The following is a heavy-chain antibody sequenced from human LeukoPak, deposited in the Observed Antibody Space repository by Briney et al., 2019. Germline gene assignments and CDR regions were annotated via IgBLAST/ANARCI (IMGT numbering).Heavy chain of an antibody. Sequence: GGSLRLSCAASGFTFSDYYMSWIRQAPGKGLEWISYITGSGDTIYYADSVKGRFTISRDNAKNSLFLQMNSLTADDTAVYYCARERTTIVSGTTIGAYWGQGTLVTVSS. D-gene: IGHD2/OR15-2a*01. CDR3: ARERTTIVSGTTIGAY. J-gene: IGHJ4*02. V-gene: IGHV3-11*04. CDR2: ITGSGDTI. CDR1: GFTFSDYY.